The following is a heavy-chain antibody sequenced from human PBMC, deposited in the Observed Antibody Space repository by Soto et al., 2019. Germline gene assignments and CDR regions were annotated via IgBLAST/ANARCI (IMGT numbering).Heavy chain of an antibody. CDR3: ARGLSRYSSGWYLGY. J-gene: IGHJ4*02. CDR2: INHSGST. V-gene: IGHV4-34*01. CDR1: GGSFSGYY. Sequence: PSDTLSLTCAVYGGSFSGYYWSWIRQPPGKGLEWIGEINHSGSTNYNPSLKSRVTISVDTSKNQFSLKLSSVTAADTAVYYCARGLSRYSSGWYLGYWGQGTLVTVSS. D-gene: IGHD6-19*01.